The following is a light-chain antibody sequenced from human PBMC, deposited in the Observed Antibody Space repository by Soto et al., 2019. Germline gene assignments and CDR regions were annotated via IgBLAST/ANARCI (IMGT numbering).Light chain of an antibody. CDR2: DVS. J-gene: IGLJ1*01. CDR3: SSYTSSSTYV. V-gene: IGLV2-14*01. Sequence: QSALTQPASVSGSPGQSIAISCTGTSSDVGGYNYVSWYQQHPGKAPKLMVYDVSNRPSGVSNRFSGSKSGNTASLTISGLQAEDDAAYYCSSYTSSSTYVFGTGTKVTVL. CDR1: SSDVGGYNY.